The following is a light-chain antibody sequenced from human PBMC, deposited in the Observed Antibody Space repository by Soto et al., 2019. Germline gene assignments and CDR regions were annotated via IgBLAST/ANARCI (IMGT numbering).Light chain of an antibody. CDR3: SSYTSSSTVV. CDR2: DVS. CDR1: SSDVGGYNY. Sequence: QSVLTQPASVSGSPGQSITISCTGTSSDVGGYNYVCWYQHHPGKVPKLIIHDVSNRPSGVSHRFSGSKSGNTASLSISGLQAEDEADYYCSSYTSSSTVVFGGGTKVTVL. V-gene: IGLV2-14*03. J-gene: IGLJ2*01.